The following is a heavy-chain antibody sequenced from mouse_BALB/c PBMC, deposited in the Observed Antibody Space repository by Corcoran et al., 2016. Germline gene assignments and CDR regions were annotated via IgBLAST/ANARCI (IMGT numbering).Heavy chain of an antibody. CDR1: GYSITSGYY. V-gene: IGHV3-6*02. D-gene: IGHD1-2*01. Sequence: DVQLQGSGPGLVKPSQSLSLTCSVTGYSITSGYYWNWIRQFPGNKLEWMGYISYDGSNNYNPSLKNRISITRDTSKNQFFLKLNFVTTEDTATYYCATVLRPFDYWCQGTTLTVSS. CDR3: ATVLRPFDY. CDR2: ISYDGSN. J-gene: IGHJ2*01.